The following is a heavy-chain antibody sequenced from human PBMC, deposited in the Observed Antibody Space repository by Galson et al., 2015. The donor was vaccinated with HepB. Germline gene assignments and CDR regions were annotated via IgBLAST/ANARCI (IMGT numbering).Heavy chain of an antibody. CDR2: IYYSGST. CDR1: GGSISSSSYY. J-gene: IGHJ6*03. V-gene: IGHV4-39*01. D-gene: IGHD3-3*01. Sequence: SETLSLTCTVSGGSISSSSYYWGWIRQPPGKGLEWIGSIYYSGSTYYNPSLKSRVTISVDTSKNQFSLKLSSVTAADTAVYYCARPYFWSLEDYYMDVWGKGTTVTVSS. CDR3: ARPYFWSLEDYYMDV.